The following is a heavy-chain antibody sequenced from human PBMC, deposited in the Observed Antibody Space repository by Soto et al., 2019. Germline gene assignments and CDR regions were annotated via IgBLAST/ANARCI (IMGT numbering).Heavy chain of an antibody. J-gene: IGHJ6*02. CDR2: IRSKANSYAT. V-gene: IGHV3-73*01. Sequence: PSETLSLTCAVSGGSISSGGYSWSWIRQPPGKGLEWVGRIRSKANSYATAYAASVKGRFTISRDDSKNTAYLQMNSLKTEDTAVYYCTREPFLYDFWSGPAPYYYYYGMDVWGQGTTVTVSS. D-gene: IGHD3-3*01. CDR1: GGSISSGGYS. CDR3: TREPFLYDFWSGPAPYYYYYGMDV.